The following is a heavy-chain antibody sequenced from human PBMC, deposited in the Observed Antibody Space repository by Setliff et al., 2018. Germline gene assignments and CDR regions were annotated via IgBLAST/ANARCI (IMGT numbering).Heavy chain of an antibody. V-gene: IGHV4-4*02. Sequence: NPSETLSLTCAVSGGSISSSNWWSWVRQPPGKGLEWIGEIYHSGSTNYNPSLKSRVTISVDKSKNQFSLKLSSVTAADTAVYYCAREGLTIFGVVIRRNYFDYWGQGTLVT. J-gene: IGHJ4*02. CDR2: IYHSGST. CDR3: AREGLTIFGVVIRRNYFDY. CDR1: GGSISSSNW. D-gene: IGHD3-3*01.